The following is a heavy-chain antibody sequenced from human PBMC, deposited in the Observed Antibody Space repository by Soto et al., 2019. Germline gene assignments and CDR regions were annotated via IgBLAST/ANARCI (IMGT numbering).Heavy chain of an antibody. CDR3: ARGLPTYEAGGWANWFDP. D-gene: IGHD5-12*01. CDR2: INHSGST. Sequence: QVQLQQWGAGLLKPSETLSLTCAVYGGSFSGYYWSWIRQPPGKGLEWIGEINHSGSTNYNPSLKSRVTISVDTSKNQFSLKLSSVTAADTAVYYCARGLPTYEAGGWANWFDPWGQGTLVTVSS. V-gene: IGHV4-34*01. CDR1: GGSFSGYY. J-gene: IGHJ5*02.